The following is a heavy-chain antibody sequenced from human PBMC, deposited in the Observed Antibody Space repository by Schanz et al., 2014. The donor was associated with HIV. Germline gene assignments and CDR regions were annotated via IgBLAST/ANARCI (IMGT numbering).Heavy chain of an antibody. Sequence: QVQLAESGGGVVQPGGSLRLSCAASGFTFSSYGMHWVRQAPGKGLEWVAVIWYDGSNKYYADSVKGRFTISRDNSKNTLYLQMNSLRAEDTAVYYCALSRPSGYGGSWYFDLWGRGTLVAVSS. D-gene: IGHD2-15*01. CDR1: GFTFSSYG. J-gene: IGHJ2*01. V-gene: IGHV3-33*01. CDR3: ALSRPSGYGGSWYFDL. CDR2: IWYDGSNK.